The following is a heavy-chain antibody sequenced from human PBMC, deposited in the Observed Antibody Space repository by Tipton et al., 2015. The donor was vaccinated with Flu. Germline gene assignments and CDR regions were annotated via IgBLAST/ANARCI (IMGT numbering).Heavy chain of an antibody. J-gene: IGHJ4*02. CDR2: VHQAGSP. D-gene: IGHD3-10*01. V-gene: IGHV4-38-2*01. CDR1: GDSIGSRYF. Sequence: TLSLTCSVSGDSIGSRYFWGWIRQPPGKGLEWIGNVHQAGSPYYNPSLRSRVTISLDRPKNQFSLRLTSVTAADTAVYYCATTTYYYGSGSHDYWGQGTLVTVSS. CDR3: ATTTYYYGSGSHDY.